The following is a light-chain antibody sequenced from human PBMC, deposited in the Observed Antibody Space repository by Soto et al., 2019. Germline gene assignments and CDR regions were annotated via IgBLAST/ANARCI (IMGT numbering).Light chain of an antibody. CDR2: GAS. V-gene: IGKV3-20*01. J-gene: IGKJ1*01. CDR1: QSFSSSY. Sequence: EIVLTQSPGTLSLSPGERATLSCRASQSFSSSYLAWYQQKPGQAPRLLICGASNRATGIPDRFSGSGSGTDFTLTISRLEPEDFAVYYCQQYGDSPTFGQGTKVEIK. CDR3: QQYGDSPT.